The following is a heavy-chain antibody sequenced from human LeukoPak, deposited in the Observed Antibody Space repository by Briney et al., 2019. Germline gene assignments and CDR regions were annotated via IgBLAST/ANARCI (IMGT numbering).Heavy chain of an antibody. CDR3: ARSPVVPAAVDY. D-gene: IGHD2-2*01. J-gene: IGHJ4*02. CDR1: GFTFSSYW. Sequence: GGSLRLSCAASGFTFSSYWMHWVRQAPGKGLVWVSRINSDGSSTSYADSVKGRFTISRDNAKNTLYLQMNSLRAEDTAVYYCARSPVVPAAVDYWGQGTLVTVSS. V-gene: IGHV3-74*01. CDR2: INSDGSST.